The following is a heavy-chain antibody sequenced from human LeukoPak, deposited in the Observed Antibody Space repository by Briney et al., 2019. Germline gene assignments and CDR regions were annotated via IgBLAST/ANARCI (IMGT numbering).Heavy chain of an antibody. D-gene: IGHD4-17*01. CDR2: INHSGST. CDR3: AIGRRTTVQLAARYYFDY. J-gene: IGHJ4*02. Sequence: SETLSLTCAVYGGSFSGYYWSWIRQPPGKGLEWIGEINHSGSTNYNPSLKSRVTISVDTSQNQFSLKLSSVTAADTAVYYCAIGRRTTVQLAARYYFDYWGQGTLVTVSS. CDR1: GGSFSGYY. V-gene: IGHV4-34*01.